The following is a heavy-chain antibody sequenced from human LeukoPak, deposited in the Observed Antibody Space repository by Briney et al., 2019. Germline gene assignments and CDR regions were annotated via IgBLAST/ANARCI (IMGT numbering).Heavy chain of an antibody. CDR2: IYFDGSNS. CDR1: GLTFSTYA. D-gene: IGHD7-27*01. J-gene: IGHJ4*02. V-gene: IGHV3-33*03. Sequence: GGSLRLSCAASGLTFSTYAMHWVRQAPGKGPEWVALIYFDGSNSYYADSVKGRFTISRDNAKDTLYLQMNSLRAEDTAVYYCVRNRDWGYFDYWGQGTLVTVSS. CDR3: VRNRDWGYFDY.